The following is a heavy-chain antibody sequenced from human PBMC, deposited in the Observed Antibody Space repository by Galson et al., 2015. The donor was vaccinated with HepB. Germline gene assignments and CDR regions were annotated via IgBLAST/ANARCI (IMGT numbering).Heavy chain of an antibody. CDR1: GFTFSDYY. CDR3: ARDPLWFGELLDY. Sequence: SLRLSCAASGFTFSDYYMSWIRQAPGKGLEWVSYISSSGSTIYYADSVKGRFTISRDNAKNSLYLQMNSLRAEDTAVYYCARDPLWFGELLDYWGQGTPVTVSS. V-gene: IGHV3-11*01. J-gene: IGHJ4*02. D-gene: IGHD3-10*01. CDR2: ISSSGSTI.